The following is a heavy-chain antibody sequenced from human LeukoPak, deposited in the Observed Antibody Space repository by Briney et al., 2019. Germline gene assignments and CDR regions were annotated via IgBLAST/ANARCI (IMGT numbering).Heavy chain of an antibody. V-gene: IGHV3-23*01. Sequence: GGSLRLSCSASGFTFGDYAMSWVRQAPGKGLEWVSAISGSGGSTYYADSVKGRFTISRDNSKNTLYLQMNSLRAEDTAVYYCAKEGYYYYGMDAWGQGTTVTVSS. CDR2: ISGSGGST. J-gene: IGHJ6*02. CDR1: GFTFGDYA. CDR3: AKEGYYYYGMDA.